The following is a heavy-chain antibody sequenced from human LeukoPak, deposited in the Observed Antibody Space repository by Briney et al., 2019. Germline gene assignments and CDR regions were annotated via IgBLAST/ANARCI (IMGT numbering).Heavy chain of an antibody. CDR2: INHGGST. CDR1: GGSFSGYY. D-gene: IGHD3-10*01. V-gene: IGHV4-34*01. Sequence: SETLSLTCAVYGGSFSGYYWSWIRQPPGKGLEWIGEINHGGSTNYNPSLKSRVTISVDTSKNQFSLKLSSVTAADTAVYYCARPPFSYYGSGGYFDYWGQGTLVTVSS. CDR3: ARPPFSYYGSGGYFDY. J-gene: IGHJ4*02.